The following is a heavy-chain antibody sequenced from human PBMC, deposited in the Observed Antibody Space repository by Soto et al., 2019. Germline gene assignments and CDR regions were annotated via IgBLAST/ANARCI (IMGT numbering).Heavy chain of an antibody. Sequence: EALKISCKGSGYSFTSYWIGWVRQMPGKGLEWMGIIYPGDSDTRYSPSFQGQVTISADKSISTDYLQWSSLKASDTAMYYCARHLTEIYYGDKGPNDVFDSRGQRTTVTVAS. CDR2: IYPGDSDT. CDR1: GYSFTSYW. J-gene: IGHJ6*02. V-gene: IGHV5-51*01. CDR3: ARHLTEIYYGDKGPNDVFDS. D-gene: IGHD2-21*01.